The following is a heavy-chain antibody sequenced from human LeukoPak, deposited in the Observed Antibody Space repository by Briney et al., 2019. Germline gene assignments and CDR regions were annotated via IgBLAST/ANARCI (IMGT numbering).Heavy chain of an antibody. Sequence: GGSLRLSCAASGFTFSSYPMSWVRQAAGKGLEWVSAINGSGGSTYYAGSVKGRFTISRDNSKNTLYLQMNSLRAEDTAVYYCAKSGAGMYGSGLLLPYYYYYMDVWGKGTTVTVSS. V-gene: IGHV3-23*01. J-gene: IGHJ6*03. CDR1: GFTFSSYP. D-gene: IGHD3-10*01. CDR2: INGSGGST. CDR3: AKSGAGMYGSGLLLPYYYYYMDV.